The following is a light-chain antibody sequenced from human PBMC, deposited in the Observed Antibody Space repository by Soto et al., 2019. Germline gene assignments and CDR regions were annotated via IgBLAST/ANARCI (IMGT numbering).Light chain of an antibody. CDR1: SSNIGAGYD. J-gene: IGLJ7*01. V-gene: IGLV1-40*01. CDR2: GNS. CDR3: QSYDSSLSGSV. Sequence: QSVLTQPPSVSGAPGQRVTISCTGSSSNIGAGYDVHWYHQLPGTAPKLLMYGNSNRPSGVPDRFSGSKSGTSASLAITGLQAEDEADYYCQSYDSSLSGSVFGGGTQLTVL.